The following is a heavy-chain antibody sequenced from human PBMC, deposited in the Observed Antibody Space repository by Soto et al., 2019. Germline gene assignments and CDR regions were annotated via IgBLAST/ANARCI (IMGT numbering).Heavy chain of an antibody. Sequence: QVRLVQSGAEVKEPVYSVRVSCESSGYTFTAYHLHCGRQAPGQGREWLGLINPKFGDTGYAQDFQGRVAMTRDMSISTVYMELIRLTSDDTAISYCERNMDYYYGRGSGNGHGVWGQGTTVTVFS. CDR1: GYTFTAYH. J-gene: IGHJ6*02. CDR2: INPKFGDT. CDR3: ERNMDYYYGRGSGNGHGV. D-gene: IGHD3-10*02. V-gene: IGHV1-2*02.